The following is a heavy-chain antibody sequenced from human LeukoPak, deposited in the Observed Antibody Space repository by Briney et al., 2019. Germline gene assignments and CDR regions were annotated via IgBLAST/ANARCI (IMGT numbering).Heavy chain of an antibody. CDR2: MIPNSGNT. V-gene: IGHV1-8*01. CDR3: ARGHGYSYD. Sequence: SXXVSCKASGYTFTSYDINGVRQATGQGLEWMRLMIPNSGNTGYAHKFQGRVTMPRTTSISTAYMELSSLRFEDTAVYYCARGHGYSYDWGQGTLVTVSS. J-gene: IGHJ4*02. D-gene: IGHD5-18*01. CDR1: GYTFTSYD.